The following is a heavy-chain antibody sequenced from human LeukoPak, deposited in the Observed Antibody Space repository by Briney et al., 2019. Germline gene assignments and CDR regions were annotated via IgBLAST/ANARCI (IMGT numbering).Heavy chain of an antibody. CDR1: ELTFTNCG. Sequence: EGSMRMCCAACELTFTNCGMAFSRRAPAKILESVSTITGSGGSTYYADSVKGRFTISRDNSKNTLFLQMNSLRAEDTAIYYCAKLKGSSWYGAGDYWGQGTLVNVSS. V-gene: IGHV3-23*01. J-gene: IGHJ4*02. D-gene: IGHD6-13*01. CDR2: ITGSGGST. CDR3: AKLKGSSWYGAGDY.